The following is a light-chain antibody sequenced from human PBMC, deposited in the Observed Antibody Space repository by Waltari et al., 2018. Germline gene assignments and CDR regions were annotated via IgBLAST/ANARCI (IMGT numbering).Light chain of an antibody. Sequence: EIVMTQSPVTLSVSPGERAAPSCRPSQSVRTNLAWYQQRPGQTPRLLIYGTSTRATEIPARFSGSGSGTEFTLTISSLQSEDFAVYYCQQYNDWPYTFGQGTKLEIK. CDR1: QSVRTN. CDR3: QQYNDWPYT. CDR2: GTS. V-gene: IGKV3-15*01. J-gene: IGKJ2*01.